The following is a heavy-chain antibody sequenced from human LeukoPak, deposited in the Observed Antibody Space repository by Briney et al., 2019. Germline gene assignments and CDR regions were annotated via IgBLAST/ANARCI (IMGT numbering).Heavy chain of an antibody. D-gene: IGHD3-3*01. V-gene: IGHV3-30-3*01. CDR1: GFTFSSYA. CDR2: ISYDGSNK. J-gene: IGHJ5*02. Sequence: PGGSLRLSCAASGFTFSSYAMHWVRQAPGKGLEGVAVISYDGSNKYYADSVKGRFTISRDNSKNTLYLQMNSLRAEDTAVYYCASLGRTIFGVVTDPLRRWFDPWGQGTLVTVSS. CDR3: ASLGRTIFGVVTDPLRRWFDP.